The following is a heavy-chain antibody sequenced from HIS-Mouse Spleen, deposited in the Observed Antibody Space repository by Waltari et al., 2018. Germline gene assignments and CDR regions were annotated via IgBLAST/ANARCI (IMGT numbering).Heavy chain of an antibody. Sequence: QVTLRESGPALVKPTQTLTLTCTFSGSAPSTSGMCARWIRQPRGKALEWLARIDWDDDKYYSTSLKTRLTISKDTSKNQVVLTMTNMDPVDTATYYCARIAEGYSSGWYAFDYWGQGTLVTVSS. D-gene: IGHD6-19*01. CDR3: ARIAEGYSSGWYAFDY. V-gene: IGHV2-70*15. CDR2: IDWDDDK. J-gene: IGHJ4*02. CDR1: GSAPSTSGMC.